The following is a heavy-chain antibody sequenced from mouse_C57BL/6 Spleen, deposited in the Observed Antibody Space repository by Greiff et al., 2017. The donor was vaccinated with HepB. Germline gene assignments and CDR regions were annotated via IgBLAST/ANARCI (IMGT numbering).Heavy chain of an antibody. CDR2: IYPRSGNT. CDR3: ARTRTTLLDYYAMDY. Sequence: QVQLKQSGAELARPGASVKLSCKASGYTFTSYGISWVKQRTGQGLEWIGEIYPRSGNTYYNEKFKGKATLTADKSSSTAYMELRSLTSEDSAVYFGARTRTTLLDYYAMDYWGQGTSVTVSS. J-gene: IGHJ4*01. CDR1: GYTFTSYG. D-gene: IGHD1-1*01. V-gene: IGHV1-81*01.